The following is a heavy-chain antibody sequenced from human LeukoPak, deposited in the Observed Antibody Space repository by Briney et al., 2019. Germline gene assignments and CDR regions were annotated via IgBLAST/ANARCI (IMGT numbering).Heavy chain of an antibody. D-gene: IGHD2-15*01. CDR1: GYTFTGYY. J-gene: IGHJ5*02. CDR3: ARGYCSGGSCYSVENWFDP. CDR2: INPNSGGT. V-gene: IGHV1-2*06. Sequence: ASVKVSCKAAGYTFTGYYMFWVRQAPGQGLEWMGRINPNSGGTNYAQKFQGRVTMTRDTSISTAYMELSRLRSDDTPVYYCARGYCSGGSCYSVENWFDPWGQGTLATVSS.